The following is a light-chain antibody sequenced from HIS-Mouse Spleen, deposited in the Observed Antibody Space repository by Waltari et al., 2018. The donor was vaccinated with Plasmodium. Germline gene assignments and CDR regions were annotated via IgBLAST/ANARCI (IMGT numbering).Light chain of an antibody. V-gene: IGLV3-1*01. CDR3: QAWDSSTAV. Sequence: SYELTQPPSVSVSPGQTASITCSGDKLGDKYACWYQQKPGQSPVLVIYQDSKRPSGIPGRFSGSNSGNTATRTISGTQAMDEADYYCQAWDSSTAVFGGGTKLTVL. CDR1: KLGDKY. CDR2: QDS. J-gene: IGLJ3*02.